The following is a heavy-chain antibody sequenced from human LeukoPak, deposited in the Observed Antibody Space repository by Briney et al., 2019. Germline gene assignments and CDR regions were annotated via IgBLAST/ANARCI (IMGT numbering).Heavy chain of an antibody. CDR2: IWYDGSKE. Sequence: GRSLRLSCAASGFTLSSSGMHWVRQAPGKGLEWVAVIWYDGSKEYYGDSVKGRFTISRDNSKNTLYLQMNSLRAEDTAVYFCARGVSYGMDVRGQGTTVTVSS. CDR1: GFTLSSSG. CDR3: ARGVSYGMDV. J-gene: IGHJ6*02. D-gene: IGHD2-8*01. V-gene: IGHV3-33*01.